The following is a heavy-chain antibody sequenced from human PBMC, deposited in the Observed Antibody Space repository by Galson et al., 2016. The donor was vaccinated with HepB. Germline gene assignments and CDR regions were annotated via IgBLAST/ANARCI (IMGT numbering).Heavy chain of an antibody. V-gene: IGHV3-7*01. CDR2: INPGGSQK. D-gene: IGHD2-15*01. CDR3: ARGRGGFCIGNTCHSEYFDS. J-gene: IGHJ4*02. Sequence: SLRLSCAASGFTFSSYWMGCVRRAPGKRLEWVANINPGGSQKYYVDSVKGRFTISRDNARNSLSLEMSSLRAEDTAVYYCARGRGGFCIGNTCHSEYFDSWGQGTLVTVSS. CDR1: GFTFSSYW.